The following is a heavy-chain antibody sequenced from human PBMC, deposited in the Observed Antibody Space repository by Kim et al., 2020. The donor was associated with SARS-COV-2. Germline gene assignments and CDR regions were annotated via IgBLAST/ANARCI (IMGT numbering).Heavy chain of an antibody. CDR3: ARAAYPCSGGSCYYPIFVY. V-gene: IGHV3-11*06. CDR2: ISSSSSYT. Sequence: GGSLRLSCAASGFTFSDYYMSWIRQAPGKGLEWVSYISSSSSYTNYADSVKGRFTISRDNAKNSLYLQMNSLRAEDTAVYYCARAAYPCSGGSCYYPIFVYWGQGTLVTVSS. CDR1: GFTFSDYY. D-gene: IGHD2-15*01. J-gene: IGHJ4*02.